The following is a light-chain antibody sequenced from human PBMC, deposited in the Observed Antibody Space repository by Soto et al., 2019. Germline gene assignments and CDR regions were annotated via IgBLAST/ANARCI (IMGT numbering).Light chain of an antibody. J-gene: IGKJ1*01. V-gene: IGKV3-20*01. CDR3: HQYGSSPQT. CDR1: QSVSSSY. CDR2: GAS. Sequence: EIVMTQSPATLSVSPGERATLSCRASQSVSSSYLAWYQQKPGQAPRLLIYGASSRATGIPDRFTGSGSGTDFTLTISRLEPEDFAVFYCHQYGSSPQTFGQGNKGDIK.